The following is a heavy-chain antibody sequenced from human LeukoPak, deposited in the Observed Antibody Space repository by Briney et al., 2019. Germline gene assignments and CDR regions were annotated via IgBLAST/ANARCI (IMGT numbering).Heavy chain of an antibody. Sequence: GGSLRLSCAASGFTFSSYAMSWVRQAPGKGLEWVSVISGSGGSTYYADSVEGRFTISRDNSNNTLYLQMNSLRAEDTAVYYCARSRRRELLGTYFDYWGQGTLVTVSS. D-gene: IGHD1-26*01. CDR3: ARSRRRELLGTYFDY. CDR1: GFTFSSYA. V-gene: IGHV3-23*01. CDR2: ISGSGGST. J-gene: IGHJ4*02.